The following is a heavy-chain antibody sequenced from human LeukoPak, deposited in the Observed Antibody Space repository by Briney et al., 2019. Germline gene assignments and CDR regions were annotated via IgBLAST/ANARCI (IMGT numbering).Heavy chain of an antibody. CDR1: GFTFSSYS. Sequence: PGGSLRLSCAASGFTFSSYSMNWVRQAPGKGLEWVSSISSSSSYIYYADSVKGRFTISRDNAKNSLYLQMNSLRAEDTAAYYCARGPFILWFGELLFDYWGQGTLVTVSS. CDR3: ARGPFILWFGELLFDY. CDR2: ISSSSSYI. V-gene: IGHV3-21*01. J-gene: IGHJ4*02. D-gene: IGHD3-10*01.